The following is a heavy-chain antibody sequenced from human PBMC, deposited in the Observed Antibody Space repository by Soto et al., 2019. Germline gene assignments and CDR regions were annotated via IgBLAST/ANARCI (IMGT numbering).Heavy chain of an antibody. V-gene: IGHV1-18*01. CDR1: GYTFATST. Sequence: VWTGPGAKKPGASVKVSCKASGYTFATSTISWLRQAPGQGPEWMGWIKAYSGNTNYAQKLQGRLTMTTDTSTSTAYMELRSPTTDDTAIYYCAIADYGDDDYWGQGTLVTVSS. CDR2: IKAYSGNT. CDR3: AIADYGDDDY. D-gene: IGHD4-17*01. J-gene: IGHJ4*02.